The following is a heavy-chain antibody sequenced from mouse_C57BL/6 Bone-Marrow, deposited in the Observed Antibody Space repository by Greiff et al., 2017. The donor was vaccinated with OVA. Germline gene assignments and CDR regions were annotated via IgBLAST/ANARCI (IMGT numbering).Heavy chain of an antibody. CDR2: ISSGGSYT. CDR3: ASPVTTVVEGAMDD. CDR1: GFTFSSYG. Sequence: EVKLMESGGDLVKPGGSLKLSCAASGFTFSSYGMSWVRQTPDKRLEWVATISSGGSYTYYPDSVKGRFTISRDNAKNTLYLQMSSLKSEDTAMYYCASPVTTVVEGAMDDWGQGTSVTVSS. V-gene: IGHV5-6*01. D-gene: IGHD1-1*01. J-gene: IGHJ4*01.